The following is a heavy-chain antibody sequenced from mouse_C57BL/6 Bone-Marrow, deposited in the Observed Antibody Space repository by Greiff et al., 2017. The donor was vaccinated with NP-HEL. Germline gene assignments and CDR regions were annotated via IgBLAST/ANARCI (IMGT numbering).Heavy chain of an antibody. CDR1: GYTFTDYY. V-gene: IGHV1-26*01. CDR2: INPNNGGT. J-gene: IGHJ4*01. Sequence: VQLQQSGAELVKPGASVKISCKASGYTFTDYYMNWVKQSHGKSLEWIGDINPNNGGTSYNQKFKGKATLTVDKSSSTAYMELRSLTSEDSAVYYCARPLYYYAMDYWGQGTSVTVSS. CDR3: ARPLYYYAMDY. D-gene: IGHD2-3*01.